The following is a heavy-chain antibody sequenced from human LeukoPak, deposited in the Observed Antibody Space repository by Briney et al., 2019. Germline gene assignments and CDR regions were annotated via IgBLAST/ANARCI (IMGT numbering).Heavy chain of an antibody. CDR2: INEGGSEK. CDR3: ARYDGYDLRY. CDR1: GFTFSNYW. J-gene: IGHJ4*02. V-gene: IGHV3-7*04. D-gene: IGHD5-12*01. Sequence: GGSLRLSCAASGFTFSNYWMSWVRQAPGKGLDWVAKINEGGSEKHYVDSVKGRFTISRDNAKNSLYLEMNGLRAEDTAVYYCARYDGYDLRYWGQGTLVTVSS.